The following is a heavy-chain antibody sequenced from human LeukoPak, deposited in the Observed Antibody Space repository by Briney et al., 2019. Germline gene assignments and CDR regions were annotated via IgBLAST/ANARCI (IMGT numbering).Heavy chain of an antibody. CDR3: ARGRSGKYYYGSGSYYKSPKESKYNWFDP. V-gene: IGHV4-39*01. CDR1: GGSISRSSYY. D-gene: IGHD3-10*01. Sequence: SETLSLTCSVSGGSISRSSYYWGWIRQPPGKGLEWIGSIYYSGSTYYNPSLKSRVTISVDTSKNQFSLKLSSVTAADTAVYYCARGRSGKYYYGSGSYYKSPKESKYNWFDPWGQGTLVTVSS. J-gene: IGHJ5*02. CDR2: IYYSGST.